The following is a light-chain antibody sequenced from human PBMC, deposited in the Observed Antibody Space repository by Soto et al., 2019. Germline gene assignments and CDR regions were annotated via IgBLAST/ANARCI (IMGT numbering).Light chain of an antibody. CDR3: QQDTTSSWT. J-gene: IGKJ1*01. V-gene: IGKV3-20*01. CDR1: QSVGSSY. Sequence: EVVLTQSPGTLSLSPGERATLSCRASQSVGSSYLASYQQKPGQAPTVLIYGTSSRATGIPDRFSGSGSGTDFTLTISSVEPEDFAVSYCQQDTTSSWTFGHGTKVDIK. CDR2: GTS.